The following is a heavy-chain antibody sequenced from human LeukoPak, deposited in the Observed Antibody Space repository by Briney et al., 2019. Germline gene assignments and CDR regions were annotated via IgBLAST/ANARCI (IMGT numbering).Heavy chain of an antibody. CDR3: AGGGGYDLSYGMDV. D-gene: IGHD5-12*01. V-gene: IGHV1-2*02. Sequence: VKVSCKASGYTFTGYYMYWVRQAPGQGLEWMGWINPNSGGTNYAQKFQGRVTMTRDTSISTAYMELSRLRSDDTAVYYCAGGGGYDLSYGMDVWGQGTTVTVSS. CDR2: INPNSGGT. J-gene: IGHJ6*02. CDR1: GYTFTGYY.